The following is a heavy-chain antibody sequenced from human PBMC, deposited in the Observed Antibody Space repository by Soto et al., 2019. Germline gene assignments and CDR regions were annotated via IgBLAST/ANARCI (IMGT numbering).Heavy chain of an antibody. J-gene: IGHJ4*02. D-gene: IGHD2-21*02. Sequence: QVQLMQSGAEVKKPGASVKVSCKASGDTFTDYYIHWVRQAPGQGLEWMGTVNPSGGHTTYAQQFLGRVTMTRDTSTSSLYMELTSLTSDDTAIYYCARGGHVVVVTAALDYWGQGPLVTVSS. CDR2: VNPSGGHT. CDR1: GDTFTDYY. CDR3: ARGGHVVVVTAALDY. V-gene: IGHV1-46*01.